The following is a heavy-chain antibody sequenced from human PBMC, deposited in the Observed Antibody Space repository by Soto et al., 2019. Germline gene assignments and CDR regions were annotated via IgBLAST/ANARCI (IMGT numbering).Heavy chain of an antibody. J-gene: IGHJ4*02. CDR3: ASVKAVKSDY. V-gene: IGHV1-3*04. Sequence: ASVKVSCKASGYTFTEYPIHWARQATGQGLDWMGCIDTGSGKARFSQNFKGRVTLSRDTSAATAYMDMRNLRPEDTAVYFCASVKAVKSDYWGQGTLVTVSS. CDR1: GYTFTEYP. D-gene: IGHD4-17*01. CDR2: IDTGSGKA.